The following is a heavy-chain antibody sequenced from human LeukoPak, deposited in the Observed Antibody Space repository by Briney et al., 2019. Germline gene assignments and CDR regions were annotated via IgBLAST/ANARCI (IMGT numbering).Heavy chain of an antibody. V-gene: IGHV4-34*01. CDR2: INHSGST. CDR1: GGSFSGYY. J-gene: IGHJ5*02. Sequence: PSETLSLTCAVYGGSFSGYYWSWIRQPPGKGLEWIGEINHSGSTNYNPSLKSRVTISVDTSKNQFSLKLSSVTAADTAVYYCARHRYLPRAWFDPWGQGTLVTVSS. CDR3: ARHRYLPRAWFDP. D-gene: IGHD1-14*01.